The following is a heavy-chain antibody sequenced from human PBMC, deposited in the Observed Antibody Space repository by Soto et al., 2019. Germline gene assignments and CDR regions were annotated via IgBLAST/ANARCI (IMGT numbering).Heavy chain of an antibody. CDR2: IKSKTDGGTT. D-gene: IGHD6-19*01. V-gene: IGHV3-15*01. CDR1: GFTFSNAW. CDR3: TTDSIAVAGTCGY. Sequence: GESLKISCAASGFTFSNAWMSWVRQAPGKGLEWVGRIKSKTDGGTTDYAAPVKGRFTISRDDSKNTLYLQMNSLKTEDTAVYYCTTDSIAVAGTCGYWGQGTLVTVSS. J-gene: IGHJ4*02.